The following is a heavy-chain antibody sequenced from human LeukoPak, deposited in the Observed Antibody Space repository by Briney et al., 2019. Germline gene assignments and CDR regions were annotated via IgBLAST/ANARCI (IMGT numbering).Heavy chain of an antibody. CDR2: MYLSGTT. D-gene: IGHD3-22*01. CDR1: GDSINSLDL. J-gene: IGHJ4*02. V-gene: IGHV4-4*02. Sequence: SGTLSLTCTVSGDSINSLDLWSWVRQPPGRGLEWIGEMYLSGTTHSNPSVKSRVTISIDKSKNQFFLNLSSVTAADTAVYYCAGLVGRYSSGLYYYYFDYWGQGTLVTVSS. CDR3: AGLVGRYSSGLYYYYFDY.